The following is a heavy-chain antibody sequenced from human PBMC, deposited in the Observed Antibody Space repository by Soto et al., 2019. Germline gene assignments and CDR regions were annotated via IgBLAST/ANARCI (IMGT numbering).Heavy chain of an antibody. Sequence: QVQLQESGPGLVKPSQTLSLTCTVSGGSISSGGYYWSWIRQHPGKGLEWIGYIYYSGSTYYNPSRKSRVTLSVDPSKNQFSLKLSSVTAADTAVYYCARGTYGSGSYYTHNWFDPWGQGTLVTVSS. CDR1: GGSISSGGYY. V-gene: IGHV4-31*03. J-gene: IGHJ5*02. D-gene: IGHD3-10*01. CDR2: IYYSGST. CDR3: ARGTYGSGSYYTHNWFDP.